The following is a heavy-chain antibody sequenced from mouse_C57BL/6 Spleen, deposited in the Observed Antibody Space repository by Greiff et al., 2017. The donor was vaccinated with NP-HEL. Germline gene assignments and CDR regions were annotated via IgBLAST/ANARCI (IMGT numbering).Heavy chain of an antibody. D-gene: IGHD1-1*01. CDR1: GYAFSSYW. CDR3: ARDWYYYGSSYPFDY. J-gene: IGHJ2*01. CDR2: IYPGDGDT. Sequence: LKESGASVKISCKASGYAFSSYWKNWVKQRPGKGLEWIGQIYPGDGDTNYNGKFKGKATLTADKSSSTAYMQLSSLTSEDSAVYFCARDWYYYGSSYPFDYWGQGTTLTVSS. V-gene: IGHV1-80*01.